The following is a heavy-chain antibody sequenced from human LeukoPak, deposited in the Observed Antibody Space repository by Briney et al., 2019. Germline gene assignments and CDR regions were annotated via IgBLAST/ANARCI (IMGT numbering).Heavy chain of an antibody. CDR1: GFTFSRYW. Sequence: GGSLRLXCAASGFTFSRYWIHWVRQAPGKGLVWVSRINTDGSSTTYADSVKGRFTISRDNAKNTLYLQMNSLRAEDTAVYYCARSAYYDRSGYYHDYWGQRTLVTVSS. J-gene: IGHJ4*01. CDR3: ARSAYYDRSGYYHDY. CDR2: INTDGSST. D-gene: IGHD3-22*01. V-gene: IGHV3-74*01.